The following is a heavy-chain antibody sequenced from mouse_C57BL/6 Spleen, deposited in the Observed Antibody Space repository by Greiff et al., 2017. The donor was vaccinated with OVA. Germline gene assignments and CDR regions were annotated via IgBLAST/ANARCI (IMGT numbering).Heavy chain of an antibody. V-gene: IGHV1-69*01. CDR3: AREGKD. CDR2: IDPSDSYT. CDR1: GYTFTSYW. Sequence: QVQLQQSGAELVMPGASVKLSCKASGYTFTSYWMHWVKQRPGQGLEWIGEIDPSDSYTNYNQKFKGKSTLTVDKSSSTAYMQLSSLASEDSAGEYCAREGKDWGQGTTRTVSS. J-gene: IGHJ2*01.